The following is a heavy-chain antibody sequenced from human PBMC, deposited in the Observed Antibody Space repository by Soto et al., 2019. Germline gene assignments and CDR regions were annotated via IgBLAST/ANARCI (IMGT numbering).Heavy chain of an antibody. J-gene: IGHJ6*02. V-gene: IGHV4-59*01. CDR2: IYYSGST. CDR3: ARAGKDYYGSGSYGSHYYYYGMHV. Sequence: SETLSLTCTVSGGSISSYYWSWIRQPPGKGLEWIGYIYYSGSTNYNPSLKSRVTISVDTSKNQFSLKLSSVTAADTAVYYCARAGKDYYGSGSYGSHYYYYGMHVSGQATTVTVSS. CDR1: GGSISSYY. D-gene: IGHD3-10*01.